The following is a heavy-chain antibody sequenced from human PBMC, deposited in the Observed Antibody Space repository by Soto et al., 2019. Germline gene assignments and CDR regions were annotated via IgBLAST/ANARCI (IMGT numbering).Heavy chain of an antibody. Sequence: SETLSLTCAVYGGSFSGYCWSWIRQPPGKGLEWIGEINHSGSTNYNPSLKSRVTISVDTSKNQFSLKLSSVTAADTAVYYCARVVVEDDFWSGYPNWFDPWGQGTLVTVSS. J-gene: IGHJ5*02. CDR3: ARVVVEDDFWSGYPNWFDP. CDR1: GGSFSGYC. D-gene: IGHD3-3*01. CDR2: INHSGST. V-gene: IGHV4-34*01.